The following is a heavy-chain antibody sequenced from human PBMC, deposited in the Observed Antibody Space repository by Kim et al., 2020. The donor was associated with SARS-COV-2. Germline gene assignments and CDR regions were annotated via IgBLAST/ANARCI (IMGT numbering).Heavy chain of an antibody. CDR3: ARDHYSRPGGSGSLY. D-gene: IGHD6-19*01. Sequence: QKFQGRVTITRDTSASTAYMELSSLRSEDTAVYYCARDHYSRPGGSGSLYWGQGTLVTVSS. J-gene: IGHJ4*02. V-gene: IGHV1-3*01.